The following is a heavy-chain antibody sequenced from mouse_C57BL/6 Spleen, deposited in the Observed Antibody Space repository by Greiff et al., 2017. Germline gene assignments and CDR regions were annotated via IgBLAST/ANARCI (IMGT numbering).Heavy chain of an antibody. Sequence: EVQLQQSGPELVKPGASVKISCKASGYTFTDYYMNWVKQSHGKSLEWIGDINPNNGGTSYNQKFKGKATLTVDKSSSTAYMELRSLTSEDSAVYYCARSEKLLGDYFDYWGQGTTLTVSS. J-gene: IGHJ2*01. V-gene: IGHV1-26*01. CDR1: GYTFTDYY. D-gene: IGHD1-1*01. CDR2: INPNNGGT. CDR3: ARSEKLLGDYFDY.